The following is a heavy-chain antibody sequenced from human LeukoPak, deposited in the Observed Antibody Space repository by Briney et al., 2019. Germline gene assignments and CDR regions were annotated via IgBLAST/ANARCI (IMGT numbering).Heavy chain of an antibody. V-gene: IGHV3-15*01. Sequence: GGSLRLSCAASGFTFTSAWMTWVRQAPGKGLEWVGRIKSKIDGGTPDYAAPVKGRFTISRDDSANTLFLHMNSLKIEDTALYFCISRIAVAGTSWGQGTLVTVSS. CDR2: IKSKIDGGTP. CDR3: ISRIAVAGTS. J-gene: IGHJ5*02. CDR1: GFTFTSAW. D-gene: IGHD6-19*01.